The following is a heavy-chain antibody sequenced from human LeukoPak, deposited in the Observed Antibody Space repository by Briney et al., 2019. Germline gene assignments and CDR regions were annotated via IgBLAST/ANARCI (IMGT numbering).Heavy chain of an antibody. D-gene: IGHD6-13*01. Sequence: ASVKVSCKASGYTFTGYYMHWVRQAPGQGLEWMGRINPNSGGTNYAQKFQGRVTMTRDTSISTAYMELSRLRSDDTAVYYCARRQQLTRGSFDYWGQGTLVTVSS. J-gene: IGHJ4*02. CDR3: ARRQQLTRGSFDY. V-gene: IGHV1-2*06. CDR1: GYTFTGYY. CDR2: INPNSGGT.